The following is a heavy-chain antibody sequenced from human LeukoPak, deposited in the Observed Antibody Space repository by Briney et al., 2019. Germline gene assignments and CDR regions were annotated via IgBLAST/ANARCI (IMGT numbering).Heavy chain of an antibody. Sequence: GGTLRLSRAASGFTFSDYYMSWIRQAPGKGLEGVSYISTSGSTIYYADSLKGRFTISRDNAKNSLYLQMNSLRAEDTAVYYCARCYDSSGYYSNYHMDVWGKGTTVTVS. CDR2: ISTSGSTI. D-gene: IGHD3-22*01. CDR3: ARCYDSSGYYSNYHMDV. CDR1: GFTFSDYY. V-gene: IGHV3-11*04. J-gene: IGHJ6*03.